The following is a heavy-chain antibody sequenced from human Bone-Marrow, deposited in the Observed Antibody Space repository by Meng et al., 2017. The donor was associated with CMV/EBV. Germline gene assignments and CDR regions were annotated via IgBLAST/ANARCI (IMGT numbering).Heavy chain of an antibody. J-gene: IGHJ6*02. CDR2: IRSETYGATT. Sequence: GESLKISCTVSGFTFGDYAMSWVRQAPGKGLERVGFIRSETYGATTEYAASVKGRCTISRDDSKSIAYLQMNSLKIEDTALYYCTRDLMDVWGQGTTVTGSS. CDR1: GFTFGDYA. V-gene: IGHV3-49*04. CDR3: TRDLMDV.